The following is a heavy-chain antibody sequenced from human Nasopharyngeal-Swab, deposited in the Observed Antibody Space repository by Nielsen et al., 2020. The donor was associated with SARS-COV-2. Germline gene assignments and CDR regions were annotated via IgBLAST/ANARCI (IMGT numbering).Heavy chain of an antibody. CDR1: GFTFSSYS. V-gene: IGHV3-21*01. J-gene: IGHJ4*02. CDR3: ARDYCGGDCYGDY. Sequence: GGSLRLSCAASGFTFSSYSMNWVRQAPGKGLEWVSSISSSSSYIYYADSVKGRFTISRDNSKNTLYLQMNSLRAEDTAVYYCARDYCGGDCYGDYWGQGTLVTVSS. D-gene: IGHD2-21*02. CDR2: ISSSSSYI.